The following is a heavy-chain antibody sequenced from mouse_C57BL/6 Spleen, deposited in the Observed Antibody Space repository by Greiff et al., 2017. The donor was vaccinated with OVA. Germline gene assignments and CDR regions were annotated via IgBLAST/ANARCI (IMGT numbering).Heavy chain of an antibody. J-gene: IGHJ4*01. CDR3: ARCDYDEEAYAMDY. CDR2: INPNNGGT. Sequence: EVQLQQSGPELVKPGASVKISCKASGYTFTDYYMNWVKQSHGKSLEWIGDINPNNGGTSYNQKFKGKATLTVDKSSSTAYMKLRSLTSEDSAVYYCARCDYDEEAYAMDYWGQGTSVTVSS. D-gene: IGHD2-4*01. V-gene: IGHV1-26*01. CDR1: GYTFTDYY.